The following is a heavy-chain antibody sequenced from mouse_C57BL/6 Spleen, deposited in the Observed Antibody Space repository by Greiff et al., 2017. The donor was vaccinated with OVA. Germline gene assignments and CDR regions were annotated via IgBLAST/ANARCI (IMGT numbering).Heavy chain of an antibody. V-gene: IGHV1-81*01. CDR3: ARVLLYDGYCGGY. CDR2: LYPSSGNT. D-gene: IGHD2-3*01. J-gene: IGHJ3*01. CDR1: GYTFTSYG. Sequence: VQLQQSGAELARPGASVKLSCKASGYTFTSYGISWVKQRTGQGLEWIGELYPSSGNTYYHEKFKGKATLTADKSSSTAYMELRSLTSEDSAVYVCARVLLYDGYCGGYWGQGTLVTVSA.